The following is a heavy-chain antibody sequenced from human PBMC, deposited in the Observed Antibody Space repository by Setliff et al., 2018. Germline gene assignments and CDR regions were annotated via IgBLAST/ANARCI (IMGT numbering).Heavy chain of an antibody. CDR3: AKWERGTTSDYFDY. D-gene: IGHD1-26*01. CDR2: IIPLLETV. J-gene: IGHJ4*02. V-gene: IGHV1-69*06. CDR1: GDTFSTYT. Sequence: ASVKVSCKASGDTFSTYTLSWVRQAPGQGLEWMGGIIPLLETVKYAQKFQGRVTITADKSTSTGYMELSSLRSEDTAMYYCAKWERGTTSDYFDYWGQGALVTVSS.